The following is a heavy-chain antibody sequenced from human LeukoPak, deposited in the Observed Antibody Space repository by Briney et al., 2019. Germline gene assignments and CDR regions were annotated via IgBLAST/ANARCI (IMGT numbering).Heavy chain of an antibody. D-gene: IGHD6-6*01. CDR3: ARDHIAARRYYYGMDV. J-gene: IGHJ6*02. V-gene: IGHV3-7*01. Sequence: PGGSLRLSCAASGFTFSSYWMSWVRQAPGKGLEWVANIKQDGSGKYYVDSVKGRFTISRDNAKNSLYLQMNSLRAEDTAVYYCARDHIAARRYYYGMDVWGQGTTVTVSS. CDR1: GFTFSSYW. CDR2: IKQDGSGK.